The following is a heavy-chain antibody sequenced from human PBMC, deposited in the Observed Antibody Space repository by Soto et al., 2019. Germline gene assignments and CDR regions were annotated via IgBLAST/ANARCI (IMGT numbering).Heavy chain of an antibody. D-gene: IGHD1-26*01. CDR1: GGSISSYY. Sequence: PSETLSLTCTVSGGSISSYYWSWIRQPPGKGLEWIGYIYYSGSTNYNPSLKSRVTISVDTSKNQFSLKLSSVTAADTAVYYRARGEWELFFDYWGQGTLVTVSS. V-gene: IGHV4-59*01. CDR2: IYYSGST. CDR3: ARGEWELFFDY. J-gene: IGHJ4*02.